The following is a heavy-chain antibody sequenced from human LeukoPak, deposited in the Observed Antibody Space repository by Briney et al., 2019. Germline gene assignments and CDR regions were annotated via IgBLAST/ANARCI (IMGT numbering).Heavy chain of an antibody. D-gene: IGHD2-15*01. CDR2: TNSDASST. Sequence: PGGSLRLSCAASGFTFSRFRMHWVRQAPGKGLVWASLTNSDASSTSYAGSVKGRFTISRDNAKNTLYLQMNSLRAEDTAVYYCARTVVVASNILDYWGQGTLVTVSS. CDR1: GFTFSRFR. CDR3: ARTVVVASNILDY. V-gene: IGHV3-74*01. J-gene: IGHJ4*02.